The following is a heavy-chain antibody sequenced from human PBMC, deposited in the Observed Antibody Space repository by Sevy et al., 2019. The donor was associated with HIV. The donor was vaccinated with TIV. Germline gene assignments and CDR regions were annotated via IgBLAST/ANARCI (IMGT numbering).Heavy chain of an antibody. J-gene: IGHJ6*02. V-gene: IGHV3-53*01. CDR1: GFTVSSNY. CDR3: AREGYSGYDRAYYYYYGMDV. D-gene: IGHD5-12*01. CDR2: IYSGGST. Sequence: GGSLRLSCAASGFTVSSNYMSWVRQAPGKGLEWVSVIYSGGSTYYADSVKGRFTISRDNSKNTLYLQMNSLRAEDTAGYYCAREGYSGYDRAYYYYYGMDVWGQGTTVTVSS.